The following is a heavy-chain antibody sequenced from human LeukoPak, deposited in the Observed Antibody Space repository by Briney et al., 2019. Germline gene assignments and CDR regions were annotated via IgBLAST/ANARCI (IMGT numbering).Heavy chain of an antibody. J-gene: IGHJ4*02. V-gene: IGHV3-48*01. D-gene: IGHD6-19*01. CDR3: ARGAWYSSGWYYFDY. CDR1: GFTFSDYG. CDR2: ITGSGGST. Sequence: GGSLRLSCAASGFTFSDYGMHWVRQAPGKGLEWVSSITGSGGSTYYADSVKGRFTISRDNAKNSLYLQMNSLKAEDTAVYYCARGAWYSSGWYYFDYWGQGTLVTVSS.